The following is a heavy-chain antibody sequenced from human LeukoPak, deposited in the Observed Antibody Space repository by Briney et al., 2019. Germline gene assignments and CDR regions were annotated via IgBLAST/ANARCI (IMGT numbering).Heavy chain of an antibody. CDR1: GGSISSYY. V-gene: IGHV4-59*08. Sequence: SETLSLTCTVSGGSISSYYWSWIRQPPGKGLEWIGYIYYSGSTNYNPSLKSRVTISVDTSKNQFSLKLSSVTAADTAVYYCARHRLSGSSWYYWGQGTLVTVSS. J-gene: IGHJ4*02. CDR3: ARHRLSGSSWYY. CDR2: IYYSGST. D-gene: IGHD6-13*01.